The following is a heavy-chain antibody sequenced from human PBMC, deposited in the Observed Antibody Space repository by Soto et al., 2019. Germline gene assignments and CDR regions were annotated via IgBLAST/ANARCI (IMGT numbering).Heavy chain of an antibody. CDR2: ISSNSDTT. CDR1: GFRFSDHS. Sequence: LVESGGDLVYPGGPLRLSCVASGFRFSDHSMNWVRQAPGKGLQWISYISSNSDTTYYADSVKGRFTVSRDNAKNALFLQMNSLRDDDTATYYCARLPKGSLVTAWGQGARVTVSS. V-gene: IGHV3-48*02. J-gene: IGHJ4*02. CDR3: ARLPKGSLVTA. D-gene: IGHD2-21*02.